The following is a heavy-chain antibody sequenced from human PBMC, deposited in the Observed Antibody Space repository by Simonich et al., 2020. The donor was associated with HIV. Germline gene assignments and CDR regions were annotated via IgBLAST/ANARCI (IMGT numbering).Heavy chain of an antibody. D-gene: IGHD6-13*01. CDR3: VRRIAATATHYFDY. CDR2: DYYSRST. Sequence: QLQLQESGPALVKPSETLSLTCTVSGGSISSSSYYWDGFPQPPGKAREWMWSDYYSRSTYHNPSLRSRVTISVDTSKNQFSLKLSAVTAADTAVYYCVRRIAATATHYFDYWGQGTLVTVSS. J-gene: IGHJ4*02. V-gene: IGHV4-39*01. CDR1: GGSISSSSYY.